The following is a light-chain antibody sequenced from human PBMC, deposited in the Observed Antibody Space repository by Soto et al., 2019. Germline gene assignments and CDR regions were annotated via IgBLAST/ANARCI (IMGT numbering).Light chain of an antibody. J-gene: IGKJ4*01. Sequence: DIQMTQSPSTLSASVGDRVTITCRASQSISSWLAWYQQKPGKAPKRLIYKASTLESGIPSRFSGGGSGTEFTLTISSLHPDDVATYYCQQYDIFSLTFGGGTKVEVK. CDR2: KAS. CDR1: QSISSW. V-gene: IGKV1-5*03. CDR3: QQYDIFSLT.